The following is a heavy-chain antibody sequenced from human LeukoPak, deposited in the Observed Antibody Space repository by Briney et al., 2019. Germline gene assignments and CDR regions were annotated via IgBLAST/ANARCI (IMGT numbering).Heavy chain of an antibody. Sequence: GGSLRLSCAASGFTFSSYWMHWVRQAPGKGLVWVSRINSDGSSTSYADSVKGRFTISRDNAKNTLYLQMNSLRAEDTAVYYCAKDFSGWSNWFDPWGQGTLVTVSS. J-gene: IGHJ5*02. CDR2: INSDGSST. D-gene: IGHD6-19*01. CDR1: GFTFSSYW. CDR3: AKDFSGWSNWFDP. V-gene: IGHV3-74*01.